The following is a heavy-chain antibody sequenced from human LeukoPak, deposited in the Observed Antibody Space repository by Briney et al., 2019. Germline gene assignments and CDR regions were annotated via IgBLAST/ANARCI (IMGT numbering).Heavy chain of an antibody. CDR2: INPNSGGT. CDR3: ARGLNYYGSGSYRDWFDP. V-gene: IGHV1-2*04. J-gene: IGHJ5*02. Sequence: ASVKVSCKASAYTYTGYYMHWVRQAPGQGLEWMGWINPNSGGTNYAQKFQGWVTMTRDTSISTAYMELSRLRSDDTAVYYCARGLNYYGSGSYRDWFDPWGQGTLVTVSS. D-gene: IGHD3-10*01. CDR1: AYTYTGYY.